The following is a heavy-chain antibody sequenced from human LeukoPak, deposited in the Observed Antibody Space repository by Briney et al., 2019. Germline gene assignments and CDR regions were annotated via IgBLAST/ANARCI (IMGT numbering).Heavy chain of an antibody. CDR1: GGSISSSSYY. J-gene: IGHJ4*02. CDR2: IYYSGST. V-gene: IGHV4-39*07. CDR3: ARIDRGVAGTIDY. Sequence: SETLSLTCTVSGGSISSSSYYCGWIRQPPGKGLEWIGSIYYSGSTNYNPSLKSRVTMSVDTSKNQFSLKLSSVTAADTAVYYCARIDRGVAGTIDYWGQGTLVTVSS. D-gene: IGHD6-19*01.